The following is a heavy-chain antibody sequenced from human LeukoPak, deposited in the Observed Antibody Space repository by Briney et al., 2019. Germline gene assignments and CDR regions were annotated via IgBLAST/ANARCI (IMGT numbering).Heavy chain of an antibody. CDR1: GFTFSKDV. J-gene: IGHJ4*02. CDR3: ARRIGGTKDY. CDR2: IDGGGGGT. V-gene: IGHV3-23*01. Sequence: GGSLRLSCAASGFTFSKDVMSWVRQAPGKGPEWVSSIDGGGGGTDYADSVRGRFTISRDNFENTSYLQMNSLRADDTAVYYCARRIGGTKDYWGQGAQVTVSS. D-gene: IGHD3-3*01.